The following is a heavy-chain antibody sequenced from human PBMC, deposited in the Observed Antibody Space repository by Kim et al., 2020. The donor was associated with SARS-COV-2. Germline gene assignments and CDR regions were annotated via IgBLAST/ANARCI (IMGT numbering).Heavy chain of an antibody. Sequence: GGSLRLSCAASGFTFSSYGMHWVRQAPGKGLEWVAVISYDGSNKYYADSVKGRFTISRDNSKNTLYLQMNSLRAEDTAVYYCAISPRNYYGSGSSQIDYWGQGTLVTVSS. V-gene: IGHV3-33*05. CDR1: GFTFSSYG. CDR3: AISPRNYYGSGSSQIDY. J-gene: IGHJ4*02. CDR2: ISYDGSNK. D-gene: IGHD3-10*01.